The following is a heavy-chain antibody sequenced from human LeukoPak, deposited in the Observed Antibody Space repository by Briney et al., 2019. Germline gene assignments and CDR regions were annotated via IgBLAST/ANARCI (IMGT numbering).Heavy chain of an antibody. CDR1: GFMFHDYA. D-gene: IGHD6-19*01. J-gene: IGHJ4*02. Sequence: GGSLSLSCAAPGFMFHDYAIHWVRQAPGKGLELVSLISGYGGSTFYSDSVKGRFTISRDNSKNSLYLQMNSLRSDDTALYYCARESESSGWYDYWGQGNLVTVSS. CDR2: ISGYGGST. V-gene: IGHV3-43*02. CDR3: ARESESSGWYDY.